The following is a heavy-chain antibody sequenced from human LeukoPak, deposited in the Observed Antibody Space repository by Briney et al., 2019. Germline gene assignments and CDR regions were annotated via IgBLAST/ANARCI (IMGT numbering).Heavy chain of an antibody. CDR2: ISSSSSYI. D-gene: IGHD3-22*01. V-gene: IGHV3-21*01. CDR3: AREYYYDSSGYRDGIDY. J-gene: IGHJ4*02. Sequence: GGSLRLSCAASGFTFSSYSMNWVRQAPGKGLEWVSSISSSSSYIYYADSVKGRFSISRDNAKNSLYLQMNSLRAEDTAVYYCAREYYYDSSGYRDGIDYWGQGTLVTVSS. CDR1: GFTFSSYS.